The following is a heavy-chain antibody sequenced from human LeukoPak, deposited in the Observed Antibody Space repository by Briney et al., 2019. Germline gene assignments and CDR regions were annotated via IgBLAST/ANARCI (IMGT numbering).Heavy chain of an antibody. D-gene: IGHD4-11*01. Sequence: SETLSLTCTVSGGSISSSSYYWGWIRQPPGKGLEWIGSIYYSGSTYYNPSLKSRVTISVDTPKNQFSLKLSSVTAADTAVYYCARESVTSYYYYYMDVWGKGTTVTVSS. CDR1: GGSISSSSYY. V-gene: IGHV4-39*07. CDR2: IYYSGST. CDR3: ARESVTSYYYYYMDV. J-gene: IGHJ6*03.